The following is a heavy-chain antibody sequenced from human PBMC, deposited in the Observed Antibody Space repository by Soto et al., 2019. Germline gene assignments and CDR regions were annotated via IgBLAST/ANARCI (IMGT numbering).Heavy chain of an antibody. J-gene: IGHJ6*02. D-gene: IGHD2-2*01. Sequence: QVQLQESGPGLVKPSQTLSLTCTVSGGSISSGGYYWSWIRQHPGKGLEWIGYIYYSGSTYYNPSLKSRVTISVDTSKNQFSLKRSSVTAADTAVYYCARDSIVVVPAAKAWEYYYYGMDVWGQGTTVTVSS. CDR2: IYYSGST. CDR3: ARDSIVVVPAAKAWEYYYYGMDV. CDR1: GGSISSGGYY. V-gene: IGHV4-31*03.